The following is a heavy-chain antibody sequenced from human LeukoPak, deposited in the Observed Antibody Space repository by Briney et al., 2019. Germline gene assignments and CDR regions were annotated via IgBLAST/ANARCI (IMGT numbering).Heavy chain of an antibody. J-gene: IGHJ6*03. CDR3: ARVEMDIVVVPAAGGGMDV. V-gene: IGHV1-2*02. Sequence: ASVKVSCKASGYTFTGYYMHWVRQAPGQGLEWMGWINPNSGGTNYAQKFQGRVTMTRDTSISTAYMELSRLRSDDTAVYYCARVEMDIVVVPAAGGGMDVWGKGTTVTVSS. D-gene: IGHD2-2*03. CDR1: GYTFTGYY. CDR2: INPNSGGT.